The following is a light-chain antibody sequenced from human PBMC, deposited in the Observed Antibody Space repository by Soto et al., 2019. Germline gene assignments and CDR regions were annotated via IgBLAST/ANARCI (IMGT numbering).Light chain of an antibody. J-gene: IGKJ1*01. CDR3: QQSYSTPWT. V-gene: IGKV1-39*01. Sequence: DIPMTQSPSSLSASVGGRVTITCRASQSISSYLNWYQQKPGKAPKLLIYAASSLQSGVPSRFSGSGSGTDFTLTISSLQPEDFATYYCQQSYSTPWTFGQGTKVEIK. CDR1: QSISSY. CDR2: AAS.